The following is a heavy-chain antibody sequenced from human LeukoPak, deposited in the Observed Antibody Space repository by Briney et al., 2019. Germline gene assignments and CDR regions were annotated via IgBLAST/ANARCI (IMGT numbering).Heavy chain of an antibody. D-gene: IGHD6-13*01. CDR1: GASISTYH. V-gene: IGHV4-4*07. J-gene: IGHJ4*02. CDR3: ARAPNIYSSTWYLAY. Sequence: PSETLSLTCSVSGASISTYHWNWVRQTAGKGLEWIGRITTSGNTNYNPSLKGRVTVSLDTSQNQFSLIVTSATAADTAVYYCARAPNIYSSTWYLAYWGQGTLVTVSS. CDR2: ITTSGNT.